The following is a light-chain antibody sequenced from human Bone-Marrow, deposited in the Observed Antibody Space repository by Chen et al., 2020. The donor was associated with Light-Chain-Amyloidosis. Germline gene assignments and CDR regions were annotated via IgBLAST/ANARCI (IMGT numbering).Light chain of an antibody. V-gene: IGKV3-20*01. J-gene: IGKJ1*01. Sequence: EIVLTQSPGTLSSSPGERATLTCRASQSVSSSNLAWYQQKPGQAPRLLIYGASSRATGTPDRFSGSGSGTGFTLTISRLEPEDFAVYYCQQYGSSPGTFGQGTKVEIK. CDR1: QSVSSSN. CDR3: QQYGSSPGT. CDR2: GAS.